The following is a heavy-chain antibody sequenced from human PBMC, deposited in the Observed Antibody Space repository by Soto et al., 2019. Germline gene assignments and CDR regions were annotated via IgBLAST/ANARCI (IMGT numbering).Heavy chain of an antibody. CDR3: ARARAYCSGGSCYSPYYYGMDV. Sequence: ASVKVSCKASGGTFSSYAISWVRQAPGQGLEWMGGIIPIFGTANYAQKFQGRVTITADKSTSTAYMELSSLRSEDTAVYYCARARAYCSGGSCYSPYYYGMDVWGQGTTVTVSS. J-gene: IGHJ6*02. CDR1: GGTFSSYA. V-gene: IGHV1-69*06. D-gene: IGHD2-15*01. CDR2: IIPIFGTA.